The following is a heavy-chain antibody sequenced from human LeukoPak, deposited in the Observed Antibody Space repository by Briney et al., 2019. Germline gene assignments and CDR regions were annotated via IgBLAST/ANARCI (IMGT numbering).Heavy chain of an antibody. CDR3: AGRDY. V-gene: IGHV4-4*07. CDR2: IYTSGST. Sequence: PSETLSLTCTVSGGSISSYYWSWIRQPAGKGLEWIGVIYTSGSTSYNPSLKGRVTISVDKSKNQFSLNLRSVTAADTAVYYCAGRDYWGQGTLVTVSS. J-gene: IGHJ4*02. D-gene: IGHD1-26*01. CDR1: GGSISSYY.